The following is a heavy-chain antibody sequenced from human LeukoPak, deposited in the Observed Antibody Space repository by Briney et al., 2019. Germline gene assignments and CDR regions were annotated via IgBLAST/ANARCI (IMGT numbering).Heavy chain of an antibody. CDR3: AKGTIIFIRYVNY. V-gene: IGHV3-23*01. J-gene: IGHJ4*02. Sequence: GGSLRLSCAASGFTFSNYAMNWVRQAPGKGLEWVSIISGSVVATYYADSVKGRFTISRDNSKNTLYLQMNSLRAEDTAVYYCAKGTIIFIRYVNYCYQGILV. CDR2: ISGSVVAT. D-gene: IGHD3-10*01. CDR1: GFTFSNYA.